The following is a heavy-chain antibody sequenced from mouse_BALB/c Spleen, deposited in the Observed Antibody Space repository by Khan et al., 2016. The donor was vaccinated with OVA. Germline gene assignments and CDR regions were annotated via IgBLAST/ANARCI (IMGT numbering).Heavy chain of an antibody. CDR2: INPDSSTI. CDR3: ARPKGYDGYFDY. Sequence: EVKLLESGGGLVQPGGSLKLSCAASGFDFSRYWMSWVRQAPGKRLEWIGEINPDSSTIKYTPSLKDKFIISRDNAKNTLYLQMSKVRSEDTALYDCARPKGYDGYFDYWGQGTTLTVSS. CDR1: GFDFSRYW. V-gene: IGHV4-1*02. J-gene: IGHJ2*01. D-gene: IGHD2-14*01.